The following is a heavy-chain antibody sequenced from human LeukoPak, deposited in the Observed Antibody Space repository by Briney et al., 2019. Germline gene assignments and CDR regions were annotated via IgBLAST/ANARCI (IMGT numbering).Heavy chain of an antibody. V-gene: IGHV1-2*02. CDR3: ASRVTYSSSWYGVFDFDY. Sequence: ASVKDSCKASGYTFTGYFMHWVRQAPGQGLEWMGWINPNSGGTNYAQKFQGRVTMTRDTSISTAYMELSRLRSDDTAVYYCASRVTYSSSWYGVFDFDYWGQGTLVTVSS. D-gene: IGHD6-13*01. CDR2: INPNSGGT. CDR1: GYTFTGYF. J-gene: IGHJ4*02.